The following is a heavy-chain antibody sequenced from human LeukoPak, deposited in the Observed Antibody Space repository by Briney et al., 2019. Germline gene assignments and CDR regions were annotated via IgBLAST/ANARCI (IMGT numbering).Heavy chain of an antibody. CDR2: IYYSGST. V-gene: IGHV4-59*01. CDR1: GGSISGNY. J-gene: IGHJ2*01. CDR3: ARRANWDAPNSWYFDL. D-gene: IGHD7-27*01. Sequence: PSETLSLTCTVSGGSISGNYWHWIRQPPGKGLEWIGYIYYSGSTNYNPSLKSRVTISVDTSKNQFSLKLSSVTAADTAVYYCARRANWDAPNSWYFDLWGRGTLVTVSS.